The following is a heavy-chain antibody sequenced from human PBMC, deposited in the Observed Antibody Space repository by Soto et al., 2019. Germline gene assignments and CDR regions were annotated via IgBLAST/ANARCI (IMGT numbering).Heavy chain of an antibody. V-gene: IGHV3-73*01. Sequence: PGGSLRLSCAASGFTFSGSAMHWVRQASGKGLEWVGRIRSKANSYATAYAASVKGRFTISRDDSKNTAYLQMNSLKTEDTAVYYCTRRCSSTSCYADYYYGMDVWGQGTTVTVSS. D-gene: IGHD2-2*01. CDR3: TRRCSSTSCYADYYYGMDV. CDR1: GFTFSGSA. CDR2: IRSKANSYAT. J-gene: IGHJ6*02.